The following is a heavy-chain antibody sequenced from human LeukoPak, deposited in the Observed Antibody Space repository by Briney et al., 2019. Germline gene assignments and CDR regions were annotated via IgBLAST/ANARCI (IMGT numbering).Heavy chain of an antibody. J-gene: IGHJ4*02. Sequence: ASVKVSCKASGYTFTSYYMHWVRQAPGQGLEWMGRINPNSGGTNYAQKFQGRVTMTRDTSISTAYMELSRLRSDDTAVYYCARAPVGGGRSSGYLDYWGQGTLVTVSS. V-gene: IGHV1-2*06. CDR2: INPNSGGT. CDR3: ARAPVGGGRSSGYLDY. CDR1: GYTFTSYY. D-gene: IGHD3-22*01.